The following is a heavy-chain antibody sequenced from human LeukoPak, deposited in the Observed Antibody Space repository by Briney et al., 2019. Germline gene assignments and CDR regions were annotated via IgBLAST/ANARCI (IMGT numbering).Heavy chain of an antibody. Sequence: AGGSLRLSCAASGFTFSSYAMSWVRQAPRKGLEWVSAISGSGGSTYYADSVKGRFTISRDNSKNTLYLQMNSLRAEDTAVYYCRLDTAMVSSEDYWGQGTLVTVSS. D-gene: IGHD5-18*01. V-gene: IGHV3-23*01. J-gene: IGHJ4*02. CDR3: RLDTAMVSSEDY. CDR1: GFTFSSYA. CDR2: ISGSGGST.